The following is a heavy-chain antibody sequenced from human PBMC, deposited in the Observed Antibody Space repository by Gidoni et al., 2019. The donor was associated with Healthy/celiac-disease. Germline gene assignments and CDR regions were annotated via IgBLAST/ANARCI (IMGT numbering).Heavy chain of an antibody. D-gene: IGHD1-26*01. CDR3: ARAPTDAHAFDI. Sequence: QVQLVQSGAEVKKPGASVKVSCKASGYTFTSYAMHWVRQAPGQRLEWMGWINAGNGNTKYSQKFQGRVTITRDTSASTAYMELSSLRSEDTAVYYCARAPTDAHAFDIWGQGTMVTVSS. V-gene: IGHV1-3*01. CDR2: INAGNGNT. CDR1: GYTFTSYA. J-gene: IGHJ3*02.